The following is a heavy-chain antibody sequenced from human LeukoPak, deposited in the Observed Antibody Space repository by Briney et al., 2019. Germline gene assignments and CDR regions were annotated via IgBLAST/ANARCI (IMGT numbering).Heavy chain of an antibody. V-gene: IGHV3-20*01. J-gene: IGHJ6*03. Sequence: GGSLRLSCAASGFTFSSYAMSWVRQAPGKGLEWVSGINWNGGSTGYADSVKGRFTISRDNAKNSLYLQMNSLRAEDTALYHCAREGPGIAVASYYYYYYMDVWGKGTTVTVSS. CDR1: GFTFSSYA. D-gene: IGHD6-19*01. CDR3: AREGPGIAVASYYYYYYMDV. CDR2: INWNGGST.